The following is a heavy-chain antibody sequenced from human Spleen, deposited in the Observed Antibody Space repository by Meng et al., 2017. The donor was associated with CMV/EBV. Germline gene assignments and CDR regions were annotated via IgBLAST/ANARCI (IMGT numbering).Heavy chain of an antibody. V-gene: IGHV4-59*01. Sequence: ESLKISCTVSGGSITSYYWSWIRQPPGKGLEWIGCIYYSGTTKYNPSLKSRVIISVDTSKNQFSLKLSSLTAADTALYYCARDSPGRPADYWGQGIMVTVSS. CDR2: IYYSGTT. J-gene: IGHJ4*02. CDR3: ARDSPGRPADY. CDR1: GGSITSYY.